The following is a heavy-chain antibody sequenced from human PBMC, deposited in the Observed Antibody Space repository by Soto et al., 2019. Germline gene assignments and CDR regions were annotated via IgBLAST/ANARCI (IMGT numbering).Heavy chain of an antibody. D-gene: IGHD2-15*01. J-gene: IGHJ4*02. CDR1: GFTFSTYT. CDR2: ISAKSKYI. V-gene: IGHV3-21*01. Sequence: EVQLVESGGGLVKPGGSLRLSCAASGFTFSTYTMNWVRQAPGQGLEWVSCISAKSKYIYYANSVQGRFTISRDDAQNSLILQVSSLRSEDTAVYYCARTQSCDGVTCYSTPFDYWGRGTLVTVSS. CDR3: ARTQSCDGVTCYSTPFDY.